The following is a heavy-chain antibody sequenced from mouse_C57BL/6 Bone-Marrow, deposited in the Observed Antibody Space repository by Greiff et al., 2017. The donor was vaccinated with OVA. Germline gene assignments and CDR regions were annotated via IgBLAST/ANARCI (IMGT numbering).Heavy chain of an antibody. D-gene: IGHD1-1*01. CDR2: IYPGNSDT. J-gene: IGHJ1*03. Sequence: EVQLQQSGTVLARPGASVKMSCKTSGYTFTSYWMHWVKQRPGQGLEWIGAIYPGNSDTSYNQKFKGKAKLTAVTSASTAYMELSSLTNEDSAVYYCTRRSIHYYGSSYWYFDVWGTGTTVTVSS. CDR3: TRRSIHYYGSSYWYFDV. CDR1: GYTFTSYW. V-gene: IGHV1-5*01.